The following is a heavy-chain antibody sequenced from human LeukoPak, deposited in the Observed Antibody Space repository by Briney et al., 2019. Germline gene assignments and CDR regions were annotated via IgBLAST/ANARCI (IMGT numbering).Heavy chain of an antibody. J-gene: IGHJ6*03. CDR3: AKNGEPHYYMDV. CDR2: ISGSGSNT. CDR1: GFTFTTYG. Sequence: GSLRLSCAASGFTFTTYGMIWVRQAPGKGLEWVSGISGSGSNTYYADSAKGRFTSSRDYSKRTVYLQMNSLRAEDTAVYYCAKNGEPHYYMDVLGKGTTVTVSS. D-gene: IGHD1-14*01. V-gene: IGHV3-23*01.